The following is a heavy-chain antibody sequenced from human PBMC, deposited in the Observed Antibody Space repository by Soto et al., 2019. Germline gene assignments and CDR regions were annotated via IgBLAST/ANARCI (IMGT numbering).Heavy chain of an antibody. Sequence: QVQLQESGPGLVKPSETLSLTCTVSGGSISNYYWSWIRQPPGKGLEWIGYIYYTGRTNYNPSLKSPVTSSVDTSKNRFSLKLNSVTAAGAAVYYCARHLDVVATMFDYWGQGTLVTVSS. J-gene: IGHJ4*02. D-gene: IGHD5-12*01. CDR1: GGSISNYY. CDR2: IYYTGRT. V-gene: IGHV4-59*08. CDR3: ARHLDVVATMFDY.